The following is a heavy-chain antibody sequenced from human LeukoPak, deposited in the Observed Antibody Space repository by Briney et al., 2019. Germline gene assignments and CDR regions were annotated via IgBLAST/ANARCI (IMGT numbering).Heavy chain of an antibody. V-gene: IGHV4-61*02. CDR3: ARAGLLRYMDV. Sequence: PSQTLSLTCTVSGGSISSGSYYWSWIRQPAGKGLEWIGRIYTSGSTNYNPSLKSRVTISVDTSKNQFSLKLSSVTAADTAVYYCARAGLLRYMDVWDKGTTVTVSS. CDR2: IYTSGST. J-gene: IGHJ6*03. CDR1: GGSISSGSYY.